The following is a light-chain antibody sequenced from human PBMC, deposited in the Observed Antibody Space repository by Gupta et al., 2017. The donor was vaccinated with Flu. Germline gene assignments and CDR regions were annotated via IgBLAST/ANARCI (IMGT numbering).Light chain of an antibody. J-gene: IGLJ1*01. Sequence: SALPQHASVSASPRQSITISCPGTSSDVGGYNYVSWYQQHAGKALKLVIYEVSRRPAGVANRFSGSKSGNTASLTISVRQAEEEADYYCISDTSSSTRVFGTGTKVTVL. CDR1: SSDVGGYNY. CDR2: EVS. CDR3: ISDTSSSTRV. V-gene: IGLV2-14*01.